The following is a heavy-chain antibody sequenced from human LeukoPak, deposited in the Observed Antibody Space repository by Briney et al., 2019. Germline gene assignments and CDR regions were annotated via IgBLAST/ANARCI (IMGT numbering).Heavy chain of an antibody. J-gene: IGHJ5*02. CDR3: AIDQRGYGDSSGASKWIDP. D-gene: IGHD4-17*01. CDR2: ISPYNGNT. V-gene: IGHV1-18*01. Sequence: ASVKVSCKASGYSFIIRGINWVRQAPGQGLEWMGWISPYNGNTKYAEKIQRRVTITTDTSTSTAYMELRSLSSDDTAVYYCAIDQRGYGDSSGASKWIDPWGQGTLVTVSS. CDR1: GYSFIIRG.